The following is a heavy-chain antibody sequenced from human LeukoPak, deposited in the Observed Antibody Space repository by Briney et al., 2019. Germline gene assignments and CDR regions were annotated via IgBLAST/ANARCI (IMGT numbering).Heavy chain of an antibody. CDR2: INPNSGGT. V-gene: IGHV1-2*06. CDR3: ASSYCSSTSCFILGGWFDP. Sequence: ASVKVSFKASGYTFTGYYMHWVRQAPGQGLEWMGRINPNSGGTNYAQKFQGRVTMTRDTSISTAYMELSRLRSDDTAVYYCASSYCSSTSCFILGGWFDPWGQGTLVTVSS. CDR1: GYTFTGYY. D-gene: IGHD2-2*01. J-gene: IGHJ5*02.